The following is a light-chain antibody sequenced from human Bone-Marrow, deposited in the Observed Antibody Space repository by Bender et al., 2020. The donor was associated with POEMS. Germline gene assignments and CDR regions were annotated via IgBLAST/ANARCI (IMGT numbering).Light chain of an antibody. CDR3: CSYAHTTFDVL. CDR2: YNI. J-gene: IGLJ2*01. V-gene: IGLV1-40*01. CDR1: ISNIGTGYD. Sequence: QSVLTQPPSVSGAPGQRVTISCSGSISNIGTGYDVHWYQQLPGTAPKLLIYYNINRPSGVPDRFSGSKSGTSASLAITGLQVDDEANYYCCSYAHTTFDVLFGGGTQLTVL.